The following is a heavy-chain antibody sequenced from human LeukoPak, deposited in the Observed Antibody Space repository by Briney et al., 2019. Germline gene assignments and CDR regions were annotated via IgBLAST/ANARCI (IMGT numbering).Heavy chain of an antibody. J-gene: IGHJ4*02. D-gene: IGHD6-19*01. CDR1: GFTFSSYW. CDR3: ATSGWYQGIDY. V-gene: IGHV3-74*01. Sequence: GGSLRLSCAASGFTFSSYWMHWVRQAPGKGLVWVSRINSDGSSTNYADSVKGRFTISRDNAKNTLYLQMNSLRAEDTAVYYCATSGWYQGIDYWGQGTLVTVSS. CDR2: INSDGSST.